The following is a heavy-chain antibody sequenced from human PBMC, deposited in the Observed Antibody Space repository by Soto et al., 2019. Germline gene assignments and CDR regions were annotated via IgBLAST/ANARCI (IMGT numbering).Heavy chain of an antibody. J-gene: IGHJ4*02. CDR2: ISAYNGNT. CDR3: ARDRLGDAQPAKPLPASAKPHY. V-gene: IGHV1-18*01. D-gene: IGHD2-2*01. CDR1: GYTFPSYG. Sequence: QVQLVQSGAEVKKPGASVKVSCKASGYTFPSYGISWVRQAPGQGLEWMGWISAYNGNTNYAQKLQGRVTMTTDTYTSTAYMELRSIRSDDTAVYYCARDRLGDAQPAKPLPASAKPHYWGPGTLVTVS.